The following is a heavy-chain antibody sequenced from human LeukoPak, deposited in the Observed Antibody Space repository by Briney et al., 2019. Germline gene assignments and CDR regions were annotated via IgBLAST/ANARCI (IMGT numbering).Heavy chain of an antibody. CDR1: GYNFPNNW. J-gene: IGHJ4*02. D-gene: IGHD1-26*01. CDR3: ARLSAGTYFHLDC. CDR2: MYPGDSQT. Sequence: GQSLMISCKGSGYNFPNNWIGWVRQVPGKGLGWMGIMYPGDSQTRYSPSFQCQVTISADESISTAYLQWSSLKASDSAMYCARLSAGTYFHLDCWGQGTLVTDSS. V-gene: IGHV5-51*01.